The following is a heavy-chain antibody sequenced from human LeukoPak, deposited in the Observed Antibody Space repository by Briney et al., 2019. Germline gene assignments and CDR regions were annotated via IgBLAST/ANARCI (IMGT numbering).Heavy chain of an antibody. CDR2: MNPNSGNT. V-gene: IGHV1-8*01. CDR1: TFTXXX. J-gene: IGHJ4*02. CDR3: ARSRATVTTYYFDY. D-gene: IGHD4-11*01. Sequence: TFTXXXINWVRQATGQGLEWMGWMNPNSGNTGYAQKFQGRVTMTRNTSISTAYMELSSLRSEDTAVYYCARSRATVTTYYFDYWGQGTLVTVSS.